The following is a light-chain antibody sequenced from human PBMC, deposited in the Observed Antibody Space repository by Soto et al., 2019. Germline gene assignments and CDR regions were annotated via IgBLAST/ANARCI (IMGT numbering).Light chain of an antibody. Sequence: DIQLTQSPSSLSASVGDRVTITCRASQSISSYLNWYQQRPGKAPNLLIYATSSLRTGVPSRFRGSRSGADFTLTISNLQPEDFATDYCQQSYSTPPTTFGQGTRLEIK. CDR2: ATS. CDR3: QQSYSTPPTT. J-gene: IGKJ5*01. V-gene: IGKV1-39*01. CDR1: QSISSY.